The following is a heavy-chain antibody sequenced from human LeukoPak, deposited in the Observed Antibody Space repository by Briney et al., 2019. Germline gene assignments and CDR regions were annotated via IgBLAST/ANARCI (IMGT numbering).Heavy chain of an antibody. CDR1: GFTFSSYS. CDR2: ISSSSSYI. D-gene: IGHD3-22*01. V-gene: IGHV3-21*01. Sequence: PGGSLRLSCAASGFTFSSYSMNWVRQAPGKGLEWVSSISSSSSYIYYADSVKGRFTISRDNAKNSLYLQMNSLRAEDTAVYYCARYVTMTYGMDVWGQGTTVTVSS. CDR3: ARYVTMTYGMDV. J-gene: IGHJ6*02.